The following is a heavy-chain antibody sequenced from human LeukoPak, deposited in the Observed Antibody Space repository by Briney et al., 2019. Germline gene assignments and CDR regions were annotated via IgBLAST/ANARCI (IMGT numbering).Heavy chain of an antibody. CDR2: ITSGGSTI. Sequence: AGGSLRLSCAASGFTFSSYEMNWVRQAPGKGLEWLSYITSGGSTIYYADSVKGRFTISRDNAKNSLYLQMNSLRAGDTAVYYCARSSYFDYWGRGTLVAVSS. D-gene: IGHD1-26*01. J-gene: IGHJ4*02. CDR1: GFTFSSYE. V-gene: IGHV3-48*03. CDR3: ARSSYFDY.